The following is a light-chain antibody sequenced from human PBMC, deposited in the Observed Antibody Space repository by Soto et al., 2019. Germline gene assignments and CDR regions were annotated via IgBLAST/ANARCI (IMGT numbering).Light chain of an antibody. CDR3: QHYNSYGT. CDR1: QSISSW. CDR2: DAS. Sequence: DIQMTQSPSTLSASVGDRVTITCRASQSISSWLAWYQQKPGKAPKLLIYDASSLESGVPSRFSGSGSGTEFTLTISSLQPDDFATYYCQHYNSYGTFGQRTKVDI. J-gene: IGKJ1*01. V-gene: IGKV1-5*01.